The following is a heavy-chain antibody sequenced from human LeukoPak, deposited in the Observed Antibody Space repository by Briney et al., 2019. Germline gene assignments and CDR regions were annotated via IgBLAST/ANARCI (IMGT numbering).Heavy chain of an antibody. CDR1: GLTVISNH. CDR2: IYNGAGT. V-gene: IGHV3-66*01. J-gene: IGHJ4*02. CDR3: MRVAP. Sequence: GPSLRLSCAVPGLTVISNHMSSVRQAPGNGLDWVSAIYNGAGTYPAASMKDRLTLSRDNSNNTLYLPKNSLIPPNKTVYNFMRVAPWGQETLVTVSS.